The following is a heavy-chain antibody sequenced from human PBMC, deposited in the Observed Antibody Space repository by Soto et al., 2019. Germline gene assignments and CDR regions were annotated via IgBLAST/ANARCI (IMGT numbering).Heavy chain of an antibody. V-gene: IGHV3-30-3*01. J-gene: IGHJ5*02. CDR2: ISYDGSNK. CDR1: GFTFSSYA. CDR3: AREHGYDFWGGAEGWFDP. D-gene: IGHD3-3*01. Sequence: QVQLVESGGGVVQPGRSLRLSCAASGFTFSSYAMHWVRQAPGKGLEWVAVISYDGSNKYYADSVKGRFTISRDNSKNTLYLQMNSLRAEDTAVYYCAREHGYDFWGGAEGWFDPWGQGTLVTVSS.